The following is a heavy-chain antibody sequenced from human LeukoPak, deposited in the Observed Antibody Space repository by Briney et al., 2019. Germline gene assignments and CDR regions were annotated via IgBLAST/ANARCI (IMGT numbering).Heavy chain of an antibody. Sequence: GGSLRLSCAVSGFTFSDCAMSWVRQAPGKGLEWVSSISGSGGSTYHADSVKGRFTISRDNSKNTLSLQMNSLRAEDTALYYCAKDLSTAAKYYFDYWGQGTLVTVSS. D-gene: IGHD2/OR15-2a*01. J-gene: IGHJ4*02. CDR3: AKDLSTAAKYYFDY. CDR1: GFTFSDCA. CDR2: ISGSGGST. V-gene: IGHV3-23*01.